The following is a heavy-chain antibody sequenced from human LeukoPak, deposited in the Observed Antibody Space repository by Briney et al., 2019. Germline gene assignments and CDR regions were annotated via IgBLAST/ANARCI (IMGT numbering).Heavy chain of an antibody. CDR1: GGSISSGGYY. Sequence: SETLSLTCTVSGGSISSGGYYWSWIRQHPGKGLEWIGYIYYSGSTNYNPSLKSRVTISVDTSKNQFSLKLSSVTAADTAVYYCARGGRDGDQLNWFDPWGQGTLVTVSS. V-gene: IGHV4-61*08. CDR3: ARGGRDGDQLNWFDP. CDR2: IYYSGST. J-gene: IGHJ5*02. D-gene: IGHD4-17*01.